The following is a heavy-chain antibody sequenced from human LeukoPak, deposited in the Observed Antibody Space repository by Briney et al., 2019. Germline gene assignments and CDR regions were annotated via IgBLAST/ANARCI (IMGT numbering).Heavy chain of an antibody. V-gene: IGHV1-18*01. Sequence: ASVKVSCKASGYTFTSYGISWVRQAPGQVLAWMGWISAYNGNTNYAQKLQGRVTMTTDTSTSTAYMELRSLRSDDTAVYYCARDWAPLGYWFDPWGQGTLVTVSS. D-gene: IGHD3-16*01. J-gene: IGHJ5*02. CDR1: GYTFTSYG. CDR2: ISAYNGNT. CDR3: ARDWAPLGYWFDP.